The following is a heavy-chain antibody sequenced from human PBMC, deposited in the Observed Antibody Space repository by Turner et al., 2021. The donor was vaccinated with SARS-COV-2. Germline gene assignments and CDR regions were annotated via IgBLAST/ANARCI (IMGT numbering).Heavy chain of an antibody. CDR1: GGSISSSSYY. CDR2: IYYSGST. Sequence: QLQLQESGPGLVKHSETLSLTCTVSGGSISSSSYYWGWIRQPPGKGLEWIGNIYYSGSTYYNPSLKSRVTISVDTSKNQFSLKLSSVTAADTAVYYCAGEVVVLTTTHYGMDVWGQGTTVTVSS. J-gene: IGHJ6*02. V-gene: IGHV4-39*01. D-gene: IGHD1-26*01. CDR3: AGEVVVLTTTHYGMDV.